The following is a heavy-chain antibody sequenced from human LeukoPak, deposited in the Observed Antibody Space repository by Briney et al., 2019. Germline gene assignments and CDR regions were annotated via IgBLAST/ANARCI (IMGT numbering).Heavy chain of an antibody. Sequence: SQTLSLTCAISGDSVSSTSAAWNWIRQSPSRGLEWLGRTYYRSKWYHDCADSVKSRISINPDTSKNQFSLQLNSATPEDTAVYFCARGDLVGATTGFDYRGQGTLVTVSS. CDR1: GDSVSSTSAA. D-gene: IGHD1-26*01. V-gene: IGHV6-1*01. J-gene: IGHJ4*02. CDR3: ARGDLVGATTGFDY. CDR2: TYYRSKWYH.